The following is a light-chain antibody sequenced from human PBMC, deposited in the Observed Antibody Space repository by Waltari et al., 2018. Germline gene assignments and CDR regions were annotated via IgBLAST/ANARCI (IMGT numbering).Light chain of an antibody. CDR3: TSYAGKNILV. CDR1: RSNVGVSHF. V-gene: IGLV2-8*01. CDR2: EVN. J-gene: IGLJ3*02. Sequence: QSVLTQPPSASGSLGQSVTISCTAARSNVGVSHFVSWYQQHPDKAPKLIIYEVNKRPSGVPDRFSGSKSGNTASLTVSGLLAEDEADYYCTSYAGKNILVFGGGTNLTVL.